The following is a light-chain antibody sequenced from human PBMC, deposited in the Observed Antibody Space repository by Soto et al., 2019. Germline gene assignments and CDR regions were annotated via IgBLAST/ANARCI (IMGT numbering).Light chain of an antibody. J-gene: IGKJ4*01. CDR1: QSISGN. CDR3: QQRTIWPPLT. V-gene: IGKV3-11*01. Sequence: EIVLSQSPATLSLSPGERATLSCRASQSISGNLAWYQQRRGQAPRLLIYDTSNRASGIPARFSGSGSGTDFTLTISSLEPEDFAVYYCQQRTIWPPLTFGGGTKVEIK. CDR2: DTS.